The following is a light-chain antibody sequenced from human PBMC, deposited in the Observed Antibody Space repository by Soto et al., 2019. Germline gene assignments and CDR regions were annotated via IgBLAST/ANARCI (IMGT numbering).Light chain of an antibody. Sequence: IGRTQSPTTLAVSPGGRATFSCRASQSVSSSYLAWYQQKPGQAPRLLIYGASTRATGIPARFSGSGSGTDFTLAISRVEPEDFAVYFCQQYADSPITFGQGTRLEIK. CDR1: QSVSSSY. CDR3: QQYADSPIT. CDR2: GAS. J-gene: IGKJ5*01. V-gene: IGKV3-20*01.